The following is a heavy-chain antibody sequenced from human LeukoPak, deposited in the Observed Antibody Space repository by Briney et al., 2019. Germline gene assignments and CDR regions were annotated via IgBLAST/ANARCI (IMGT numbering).Heavy chain of an antibody. Sequence: PSETLSLTCTVSGGSISSSSYYWGWIRQPPGKGLEWIESIYYSGSTYYNPSLKSRVTISVDTSKNQFSLKLSSVTAAGTAVYYCASNVLRFLEWFPYYFDYWGQGTLVTVSS. V-gene: IGHV4-39*01. CDR2: IYYSGST. D-gene: IGHD3-3*01. CDR1: GGSISSSSYY. CDR3: ASNVLRFLEWFPYYFDY. J-gene: IGHJ4*02.